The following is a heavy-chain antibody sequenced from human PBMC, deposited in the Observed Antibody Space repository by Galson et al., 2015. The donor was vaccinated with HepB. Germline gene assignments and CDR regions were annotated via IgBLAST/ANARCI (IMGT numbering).Heavy chain of an antibody. CDR1: GFTFSAYT. V-gene: IGHV3-48*02. Sequence: SLRLSCAASGFTFSAYTMNWVRRAPGKGLESIAYISTNGATIYYADSVKGRFTVSRDNARNSLYLQMNSLRDEDTAVYYCARVYSGSGSSSAYWYFDLWGRGALVTVSS. D-gene: IGHD3-10*01. CDR3: ARVYSGSGSSSAYWYFDL. CDR2: ISTNGATI. J-gene: IGHJ2*01.